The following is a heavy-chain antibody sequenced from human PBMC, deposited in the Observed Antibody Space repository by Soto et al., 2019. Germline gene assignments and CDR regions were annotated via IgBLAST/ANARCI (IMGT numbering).Heavy chain of an antibody. CDR2: IYSGGST. Sequence: PGGSLRLSCAASGFTVSSNYMSWVRQAPGKGLEWVSVIYSGGSTYYADSVKGRFTISRDNSKNTLYLQMNSLRAEDTAVYYCARDRAAAGTMYYYYMDVWGKGTTVTVSS. J-gene: IGHJ6*03. CDR1: GFTVSSNY. CDR3: ARDRAAAGTMYYYYMDV. D-gene: IGHD6-13*01. V-gene: IGHV3-66*01.